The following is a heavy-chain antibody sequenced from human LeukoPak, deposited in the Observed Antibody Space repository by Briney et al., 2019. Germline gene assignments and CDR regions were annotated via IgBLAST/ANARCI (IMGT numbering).Heavy chain of an antibody. CDR2: IIPILGIA. V-gene: IGHV1-69*04. Sequence: GASVKVSCKASGGTFSSYAISWVRQAPGQGLEWIGRIIPILGIANYAQKFQGRVTITADKSTSTAYMELSSLRSEDTAVYYCARGQPYYYGSGSHAQYFQHWGQGTLVTVSS. CDR3: ARGQPYYYGSGSHAQYFQH. CDR1: GGTFSSYA. J-gene: IGHJ1*01. D-gene: IGHD3-10*01.